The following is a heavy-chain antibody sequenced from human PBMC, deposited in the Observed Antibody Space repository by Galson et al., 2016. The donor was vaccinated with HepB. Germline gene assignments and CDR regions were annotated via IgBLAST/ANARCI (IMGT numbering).Heavy chain of an antibody. V-gene: IGHV3-21*01. Sequence: SLRLSCAASGLTFSSYWMHWVRQAPGKGLEWVAYISPSTTHINYADSVMGRFTVSRDNAKNSLYLQMSSLGAEDTAVYYCASPSGRYSIHTFDLWGQGTMVTVSS. CDR1: GLTFSSYW. CDR2: ISPSTTHI. J-gene: IGHJ3*01. D-gene: IGHD1-26*01. CDR3: ASPSGRYSIHTFDL.